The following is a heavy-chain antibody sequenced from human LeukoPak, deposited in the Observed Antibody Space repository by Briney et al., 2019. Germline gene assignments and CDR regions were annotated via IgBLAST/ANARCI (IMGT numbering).Heavy chain of an antibody. V-gene: IGHV3-23*01. CDR3: AKDSGSSGWYFDY. J-gene: IGHJ4*02. CDR1: GSTFSSYA. CDR2: ITGRGDRT. Sequence: QPGGSLRLSCEASGSTFSSYAMSWVRQAPGKGLEWVSAITGRGDRTYYADSVKGRFTISRDNSKNTLYLQMNSLRAEDTAVYHCAKDSGSSGWYFDYWGQGTLVTVSS. D-gene: IGHD6-19*01.